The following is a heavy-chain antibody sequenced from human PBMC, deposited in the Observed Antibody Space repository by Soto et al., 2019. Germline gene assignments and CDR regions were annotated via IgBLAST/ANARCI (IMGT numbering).Heavy chain of an antibody. CDR2: VYRTGST. Sequence: QVQLQESGPGLVKPSGTLSLTCAVSGGSISTSNWWSWVRQPPGKGLEWIGEVYRTGSTNYNPSLGRRVIVSVDKSKNQFSLRLTSVTAAATAVYYCARARATIAAAAIFDCWGQGTLVTVSS. J-gene: IGHJ4*02. CDR3: ARARATIAAAAIFDC. V-gene: IGHV4-4*02. CDR1: GGSISTSNW. D-gene: IGHD6-13*01.